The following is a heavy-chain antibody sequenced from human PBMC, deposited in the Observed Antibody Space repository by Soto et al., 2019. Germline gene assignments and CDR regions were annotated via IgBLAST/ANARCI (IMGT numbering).Heavy chain of an antibody. D-gene: IGHD3-10*01. J-gene: IGHJ6*02. Sequence: HPGGSLRLSCAASGFTVSSNYMTWVRQAPGKGLEWVSVLFSGGTTYYADSVRGRFTISRDNSKNTLFLQMNSLRAEDTAVYYCAKSPPSISSPTYYGMDVWGQGTTVTVSS. CDR3: AKSPPSISSPTYYGMDV. CDR1: GFTVSSNY. V-gene: IGHV3-53*01. CDR2: LFSGGTT.